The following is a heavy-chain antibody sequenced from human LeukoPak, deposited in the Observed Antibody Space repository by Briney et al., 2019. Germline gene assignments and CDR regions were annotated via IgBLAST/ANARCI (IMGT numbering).Heavy chain of an antibody. CDR2: INSDGSST. Sequence: GGSLRLSCAASGFTFSSYWMHWVRQAPGKGLVWVSRINSDGSSTSYADSVKGRFTISRDNAKNTLYLQMNSLRAEDTAVYYCAYCSGGSCYSGAFDIWGQGTMVTVSS. CDR3: AYCSGGSCYSGAFDI. V-gene: IGHV3-74*01. J-gene: IGHJ3*02. CDR1: GFTFSSYW. D-gene: IGHD2-15*01.